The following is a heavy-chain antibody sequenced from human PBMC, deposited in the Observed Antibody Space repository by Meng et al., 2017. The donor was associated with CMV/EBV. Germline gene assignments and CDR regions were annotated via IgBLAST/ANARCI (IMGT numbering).Heavy chain of an antibody. CDR1: GGSISSSSYY. J-gene: IGHJ4*02. V-gene: IGHV4-39*07. CDR2: IYYSGST. CDR3: ARVSVSYGYRLGY. D-gene: IGHD3-16*02. Sequence: QVQRQESGPGLVKPSPTLSLTCTVSGGSISSSSYYWGWIRQPPGKGLEWIGSIYYSGSTYYNPSLKSRVTISVDTSKNQFSLKLSSVTAADTAVYYCARVSVSYGYRLGYWGQGTLVTVSS.